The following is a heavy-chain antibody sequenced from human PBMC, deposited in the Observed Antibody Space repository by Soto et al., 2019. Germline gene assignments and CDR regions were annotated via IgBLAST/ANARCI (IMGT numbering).Heavy chain of an antibody. CDR2: IFYSGTT. Sequence: SETLSLTCTVSGGSISSSGYYWGWIRQSPGKGLEWIGTIFYSGTTYYNPSLESRITISQDTSNNQFSLKLTSVTAADTAVYYCARHYYDSSGYPAPYYHGMDVWGQGTTVTVS. CDR3: ARHYYDSSGYPAPYYHGMDV. CDR1: GGSISSSGYY. V-gene: IGHV4-39*01. D-gene: IGHD3-22*01. J-gene: IGHJ6*02.